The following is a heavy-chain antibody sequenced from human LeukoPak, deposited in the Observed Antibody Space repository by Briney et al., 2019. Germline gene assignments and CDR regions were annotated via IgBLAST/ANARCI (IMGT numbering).Heavy chain of an antibody. D-gene: IGHD2-8*01. J-gene: IGHJ6*02. Sequence: SETLSLTCTVSGDFISNYYWSWMRGPPGRGVVWVGYIYHSGNTNQNPFLRSRLTISVDTSKNQFSLKLRSVTAADAAVYYCARATYCTNGVCRIYGMDVWGQGTTVTVSS. V-gene: IGHV4-59*01. CDR3: ARATYCTNGVCRIYGMDV. CDR2: IYHSGNT. CDR1: GDFISNYY.